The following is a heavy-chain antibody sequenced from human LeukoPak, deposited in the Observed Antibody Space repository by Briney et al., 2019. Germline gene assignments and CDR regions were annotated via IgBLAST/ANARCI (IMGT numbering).Heavy chain of an antibody. CDR1: GFTFSSYS. Sequence: PGGSLRLSCAASGFTFSSYSMNWVRQAPGKGLEWVSSISGSSSYIYYADSVKGRFTISRDNAKNSLYLQMNSLRAEDTAVYYCARSLGYSYGYVFDYWGQGTLVTVSS. CDR2: ISGSSSYI. V-gene: IGHV3-21*01. CDR3: ARSLGYSYGYVFDY. J-gene: IGHJ4*02. D-gene: IGHD5-18*01.